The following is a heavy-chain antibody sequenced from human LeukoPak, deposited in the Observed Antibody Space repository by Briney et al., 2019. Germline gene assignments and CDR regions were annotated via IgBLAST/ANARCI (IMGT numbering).Heavy chain of an antibody. CDR3: ARESGSYSSSYRFDS. CDR1: GYFISNGYY. V-gene: IGHV4-38-2*02. Sequence: ASETLSLTCSVSGYFISNGYYWGWMRQPPGKGLEWIGSIYHSGNTYYNPSLKSPFTISVDTSKNQFSLHLNSVTPEDTAVYYCARESGSYSSSYRFDSWGQGTLVTVSS. D-gene: IGHD6-6*01. J-gene: IGHJ4*02. CDR2: IYHSGNT.